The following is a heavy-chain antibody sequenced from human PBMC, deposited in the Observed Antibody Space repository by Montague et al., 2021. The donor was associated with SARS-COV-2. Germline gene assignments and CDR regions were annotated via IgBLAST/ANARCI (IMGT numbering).Heavy chain of an antibody. Sequence: SETLSLTCTVSGGSISSYYWSWIRQPPGKGLQWIGYISYSGSTNYNPSLKSRVTISVDTSKNQFTLRLSSVAAADTAVYYCASVRRTQLLGGTVCYGFDVWGQGTMVTVSS. J-gene: IGHJ3*01. V-gene: IGHV4-59*01. CDR3: ASVRRTQLLGGTVCYGFDV. CDR1: GGSISSYY. D-gene: IGHD2-2*01. CDR2: ISYSGST.